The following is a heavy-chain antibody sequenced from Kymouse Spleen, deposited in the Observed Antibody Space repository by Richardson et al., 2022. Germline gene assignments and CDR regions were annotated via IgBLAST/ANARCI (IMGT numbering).Heavy chain of an antibody. CDR1: GGSVSSGSYY. J-gene: IGHJ6*02. D-gene: IGHD3-10*01. CDR2: IYYSGST. CDR3: ARDYYGSGSYRYYYYYYGMDV. V-gene: IGHV4-61*01. Sequence: QVQLQESGPGLVKPSETLSLTCTVSGGSVSSGSYYWSWIRQPPGKGLEWIGYIYYSGSTNYNPSLKSRVTISVDTSKNQFSLKLSSVTAADTAVYYCARDYYGSGSYRYYYYYYGMDVWGQGTTVTVSS.